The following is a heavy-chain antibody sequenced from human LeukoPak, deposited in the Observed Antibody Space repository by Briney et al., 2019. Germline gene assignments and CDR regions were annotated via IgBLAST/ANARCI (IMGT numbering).Heavy chain of an antibody. D-gene: IGHD6-19*01. J-gene: IGHJ3*02. CDR1: GFTFSNAW. CDR2: IKSKTDGGTT. Sequence: GGSLRLSCAVSGFTFSNAWMSWVRQAPGKGLEWVGRIKSKTDGGTTDYAAPVKGRFTISRDDSKNTLYLQMNSLKTEDTAVYYCTTNIAVAADDAFDIWGQGTMVTVSS. CDR3: TTNIAVAADDAFDI. V-gene: IGHV3-15*01.